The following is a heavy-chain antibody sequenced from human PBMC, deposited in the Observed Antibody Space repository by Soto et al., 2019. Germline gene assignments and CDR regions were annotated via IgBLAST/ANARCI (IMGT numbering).Heavy chain of an antibody. J-gene: IGHJ5*01. CDR1: GYTFTSYA. CDR3: ARLIGNSWLDS. CDR2: INAGNGNT. V-gene: IGHV1-3*01. Sequence: ASVKVSCKASGYTFTSYAMHWVRQAPGQRLEWMGWINAGNGNTKYSQKFQDRVTITRDTSASTAYMQLNSVTPDDTAVYYCARLIGNSWLDSWGQGTLVTVSS. D-gene: IGHD2-8*01.